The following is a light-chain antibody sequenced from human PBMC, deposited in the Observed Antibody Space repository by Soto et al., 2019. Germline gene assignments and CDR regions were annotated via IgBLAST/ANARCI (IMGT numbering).Light chain of an antibody. Sequence: DIQMTQYPSTLSASVGDRVTITCRASQSISRWLAWYQQKPGKAPQALIYDASSLKSGVPSRFSGNASGTEFTLTISSMQPDDFATYYCQQYNTYSTFGQGTRLEIK. CDR2: DAS. CDR1: QSISRW. J-gene: IGKJ5*01. V-gene: IGKV1-5*01. CDR3: QQYNTYST.